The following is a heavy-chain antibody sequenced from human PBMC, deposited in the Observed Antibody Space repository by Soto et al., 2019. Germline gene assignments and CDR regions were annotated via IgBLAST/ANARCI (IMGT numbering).Heavy chain of an antibody. Sequence: QVQLVQSGAEVKKPEASVKVSCRTSGYTFTHYYIHWVRQAPGQGVEWLGIINPASGSTNYAQKFQGRVTLTMDTSTTTVYMELSGLRAEDTAIFYCARDLAAGDHWGQGTLVTVSS. CDR3: ARDLAAGDH. V-gene: IGHV1-46*01. CDR2: INPASGST. D-gene: IGHD6-13*01. CDR1: GYTFTHYY. J-gene: IGHJ4*02.